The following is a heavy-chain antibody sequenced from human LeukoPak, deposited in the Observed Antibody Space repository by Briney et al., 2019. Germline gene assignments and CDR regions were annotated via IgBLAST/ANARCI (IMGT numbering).Heavy chain of an antibody. D-gene: IGHD1-26*01. J-gene: IGHJ3*02. V-gene: IGHV3-74*01. CDR1: GFTFSSYW. CDR3: ARAIHLVGAFDI. Sequence: GGSLRLSCAASGFTFSSYWMHWVRQAPGKGLVCVSRINSGGTSTSYADSVKGRFTISRDNAKNTLYLRMNSLRAEDTAVYYCARAIHLVGAFDIWGQGTMVTVSS. CDR2: INSGGTST.